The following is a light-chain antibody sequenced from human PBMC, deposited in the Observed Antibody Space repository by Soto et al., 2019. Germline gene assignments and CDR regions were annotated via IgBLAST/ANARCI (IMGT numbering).Light chain of an antibody. CDR3: QQYNKWPWT. CDR1: QSVSSN. J-gene: IGKJ1*01. CDR2: GAS. Sequence: RVMTQSPATLSVSPGERATLSCRASQSVSSNLAWYQQKPGQAPRLFIYGASTRATAIPPRFSGSGSGTLFTLTISSLQSEDFGVYDCQQYNKWPWTFGQGTKVEIK. V-gene: IGKV3-15*01.